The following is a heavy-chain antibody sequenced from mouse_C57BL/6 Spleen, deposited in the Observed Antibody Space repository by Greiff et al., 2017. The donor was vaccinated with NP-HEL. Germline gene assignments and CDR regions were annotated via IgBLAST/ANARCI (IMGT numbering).Heavy chain of an antibody. CDR2: INYDGSST. V-gene: IGHV5-16*01. J-gene: IGHJ2*01. CDR3: ARGGLYYGSSYFDY. CDR1: GFTFSDYY. Sequence: DVQLVESEGGLVQPGSSMKLSCTASGFTFSDYYMAWVRQVPEKGLEWVANINYDGSSTYYLDSLKSRFIISRDNAKNILYLQMSSLKSEDTATYYCARGGLYYGSSYFDYWGQGTTLTVSS. D-gene: IGHD1-1*01.